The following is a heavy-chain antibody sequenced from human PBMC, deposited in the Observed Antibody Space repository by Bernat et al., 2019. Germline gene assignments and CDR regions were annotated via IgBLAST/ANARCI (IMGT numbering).Heavy chain of an antibody. CDR2: MNPNSGNT. Sequence: QVQLVQSGAEVKKPGASVKVSCKASGYTFTSYDINWVRQATGQGLEWMGWMNPNSGNTGYAQQFQGRVTMTRNTPISTASMELSSRRSEDTAVYYCARGEEGYGILNGYDPPSMDVWGQGITFTVSS. CDR3: ARGEEGYGILNGYDPPSMDV. V-gene: IGHV1-8*01. D-gene: IGHD3-9*01. J-gene: IGHJ6*02. CDR1: GYTFTSYD.